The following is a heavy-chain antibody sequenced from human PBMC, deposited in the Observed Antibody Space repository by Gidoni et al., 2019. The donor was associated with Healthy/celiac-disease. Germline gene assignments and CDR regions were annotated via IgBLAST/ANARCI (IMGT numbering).Heavy chain of an antibody. D-gene: IGHD3-10*01. Sequence: QVQLQESGPGLVKPSQTLSLTCTVSGGSISSGGYYWSWIRQHPGKGLGWIGYIYYSGSTYYNPSLKSRVTISVDTSKNQFSLKLSSVTAADTAVYYCARVLWFGELFWFDPWGQGTLVTVSS. V-gene: IGHV4-31*03. CDR1: GGSISSGGYY. CDR3: ARVLWFGELFWFDP. J-gene: IGHJ5*02. CDR2: IYYSGST.